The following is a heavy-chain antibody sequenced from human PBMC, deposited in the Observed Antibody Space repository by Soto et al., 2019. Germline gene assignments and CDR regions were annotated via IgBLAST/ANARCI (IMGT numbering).Heavy chain of an antibody. CDR3: AKREDSSRFGGLDI. Sequence: SETLSLTCTVSWGSITSGGYFWDWIRQPPGKGLEWIGTVNSTGGTYYSRSLSSRVTISVDTSKNLFSLKMTSASATDTAVYFCAKREDSSRFGGLDIWGQGTAVTVSS. D-gene: IGHD3-3*01. CDR1: WGSITSGGYF. J-gene: IGHJ6*01. V-gene: IGHV4-39*01. CDR2: VNSTGGT.